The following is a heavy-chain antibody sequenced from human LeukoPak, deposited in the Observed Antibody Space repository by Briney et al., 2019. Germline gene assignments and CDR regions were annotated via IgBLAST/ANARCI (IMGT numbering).Heavy chain of an antibody. CDR3: ARDHSSWEVPSDY. J-gene: IGHJ4*02. D-gene: IGHD6-13*01. V-gene: IGHV3-74*01. CDR2: INTYRSDT. CDR1: GFTFTSYC. Sequence: GGSVRLSCKASGFTFTSYCIHWVRQAPGQGLEWVSGINTYRSDTSYAEYLKGRVTISTDNAKNTLYLQMNSLRAEDTAVYYCARDHSSWEVPSDYWGQGTLVTVSS.